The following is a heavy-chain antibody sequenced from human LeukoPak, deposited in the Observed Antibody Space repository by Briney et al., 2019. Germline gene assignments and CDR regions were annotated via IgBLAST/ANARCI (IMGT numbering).Heavy chain of an antibody. V-gene: IGHV3-23*01. Sequence: GGSLRLSCAASGFTFSTYSMSWVRQAPGKGLEWVSVISGSGGSTYYADSVKGRFTISRDNAKNTLYLQVNSLRAEDTAIYYCAKGGGAYGGIDFWGQGTLVTVSS. CDR2: ISGSGGST. CDR1: GFTFSTYS. CDR3: AKGGGAYGGIDF. D-gene: IGHD4-23*01. J-gene: IGHJ4*02.